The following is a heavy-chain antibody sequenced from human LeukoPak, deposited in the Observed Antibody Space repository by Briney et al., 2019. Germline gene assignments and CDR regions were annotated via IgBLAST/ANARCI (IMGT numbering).Heavy chain of an antibody. D-gene: IGHD6-13*01. V-gene: IGHV3-53*01. Sequence: PGGPLRLSCAASGFTVSSNYMSWVRQAPGKGLEWVSVIYSGGSTYYADSVKGRFTISRDNSKNTLYLQMNSLRAEDTAVYYCAKWAVAAAGTLYYFDYWGQGTLVTVSS. CDR1: GFTVSSNY. CDR3: AKWAVAAAGTLYYFDY. J-gene: IGHJ4*02. CDR2: IYSGGST.